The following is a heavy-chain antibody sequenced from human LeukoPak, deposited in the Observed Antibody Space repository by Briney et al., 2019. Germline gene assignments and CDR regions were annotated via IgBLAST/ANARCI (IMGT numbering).Heavy chain of an antibody. CDR2: IYYSGST. CDR3: ARDPGASSGWYPRAYFDY. D-gene: IGHD6-19*01. V-gene: IGHV4-59*01. Sequence: SETLSLTCTVSGGSISSYYWSWIRQPPGKGLEWIGYIYYSGSTNYNPSLKSRVTISVDTSKNQFSLKLSSVTAADTAVYYCARDPGASSGWYPRAYFDYWGQGTLVTVSS. J-gene: IGHJ4*02. CDR1: GGSISSYY.